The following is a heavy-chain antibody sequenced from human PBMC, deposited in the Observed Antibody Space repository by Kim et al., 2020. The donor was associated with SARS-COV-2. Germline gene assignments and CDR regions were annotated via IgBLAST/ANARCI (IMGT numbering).Heavy chain of an antibody. CDR1: GGSISSSSYY. V-gene: IGHV4-39*01. CDR3: ASQALRELSYLDY. D-gene: IGHD3-16*02. CDR2: IYHSGST. Sequence: SETLSLTCTASGGSISSSSYYWGWIRQPPGKGLEWIGSIYHSGSTYYNPSLKSRVTISVDTSKNQFSLQQSSVTAADTAVYYCASQALRELSYLDYWGQGTLVTVSS. J-gene: IGHJ4*02.